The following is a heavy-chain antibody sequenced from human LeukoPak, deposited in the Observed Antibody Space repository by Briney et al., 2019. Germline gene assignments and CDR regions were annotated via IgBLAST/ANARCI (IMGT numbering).Heavy chain of an antibody. D-gene: IGHD6-13*01. CDR3: ARHGGSWTFDY. Sequence: SETLSLTCTVSDVSITTYYWSWIAQPPGQGLEWIGYDSYSVSTNYNPSLKSRVTLSVDPSKNQFSLKLSSATATDTAAYSCARHGGSWTFDYWGQGTLVTVSS. CDR2: DSYSVST. CDR1: DVSITTYY. V-gene: IGHV4-59*08. J-gene: IGHJ4*02.